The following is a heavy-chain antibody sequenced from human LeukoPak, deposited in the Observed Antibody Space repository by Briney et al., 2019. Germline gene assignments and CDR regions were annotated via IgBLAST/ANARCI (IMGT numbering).Heavy chain of an antibody. Sequence: SETLSLTCTVSGGSISSYYWSWIRQPPGKGLEWIGYIYYSGGTNYNPSLKSRVTISVDTSKNQFSLKLSSVTAADTAVYYCARDFSPRTKYYYMDVWGKGTTVTVSS. CDR2: IYYSGGT. V-gene: IGHV4-59*01. J-gene: IGHJ6*03. CDR1: GGSISSYY. CDR3: ARDFSPRTKYYYMDV. D-gene: IGHD2-8*01.